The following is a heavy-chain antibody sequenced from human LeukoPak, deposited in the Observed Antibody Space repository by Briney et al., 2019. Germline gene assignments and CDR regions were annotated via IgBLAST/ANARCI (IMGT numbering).Heavy chain of an antibody. V-gene: IGHV4-38-2*02. CDR1: GYSISSGYY. CDR3: ARVGYYPDYYMDV. CDR2: IFHSGST. D-gene: IGHD2-21*01. Sequence: SETLSLTCTVSGYSISSGYYWGWIRQPPGKGLEWIGTIFHSGSTYSNPSLKSRVTISVDTSKNQFTLNLSSVTAADTAVYYCARVGYYPDYYMDVWGKGTTVTVSS. J-gene: IGHJ6*03.